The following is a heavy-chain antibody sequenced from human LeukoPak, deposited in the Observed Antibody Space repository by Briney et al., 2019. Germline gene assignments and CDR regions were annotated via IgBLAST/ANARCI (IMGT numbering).Heavy chain of an antibody. CDR2: ISGSGGST. V-gene: IGHV3-23*01. D-gene: IGHD6-13*01. Sequence: GGSLRLSCAASGFTFSSYGMSWVRQAPGKGLEWVSAISGSGGSTYYADSVKGRFTISRDNSKNTLYLQMNSLRAEDTAVYYCAKDPSMAAATYYFDYWGQGTLVTVSS. CDR1: GFTFSSYG. CDR3: AKDPSMAAATYYFDY. J-gene: IGHJ4*02.